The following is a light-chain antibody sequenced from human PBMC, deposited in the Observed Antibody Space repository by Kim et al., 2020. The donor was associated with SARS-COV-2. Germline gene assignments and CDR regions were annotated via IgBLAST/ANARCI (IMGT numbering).Light chain of an antibody. Sequence: GQGRTNPRSGKNSNSGSHHVDWYAPLPGPAPRLLIYRESQRPSGVPDRFSVSKSGTSASLAIRGLQSEDGADYYCATWDDSLNGYVFAAGTKVTVL. CDR2: RES. V-gene: IGLV1-44*01. J-gene: IGLJ1*01. CDR1: NSNSGSHH. CDR3: ATWDDSLNGYV.